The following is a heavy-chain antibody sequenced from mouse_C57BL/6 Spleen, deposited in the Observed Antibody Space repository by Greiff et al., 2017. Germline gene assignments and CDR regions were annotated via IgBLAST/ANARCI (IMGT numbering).Heavy chain of an antibody. V-gene: IGHV1-4*01. CDR1: GYTFTSYT. J-gene: IGHJ3*01. CDR2: INPSSGYT. CDR3: APVTTVVVKGFAY. D-gene: IGHD1-1*01. Sequence: QVQLQQSGAELARPGASVKMSCKASGYTFTSYTMHWVNQRPGQGLEWIGYINPSSGYTKYNQKFKDKATLTADKSSSTAYMQLSSLTSEDSAVYYCAPVTTVVVKGFAYWGQGTLVTVSA.